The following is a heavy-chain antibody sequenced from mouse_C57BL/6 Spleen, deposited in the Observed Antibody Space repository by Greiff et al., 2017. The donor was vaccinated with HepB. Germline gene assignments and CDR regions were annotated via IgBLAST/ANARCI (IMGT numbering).Heavy chain of an antibody. CDR2: IDPSDSYT. CDR3: ALTGVPFDY. J-gene: IGHJ2*01. D-gene: IGHD4-1*01. V-gene: IGHV1-50*01. Sequence: VQLQQPGAELVKPGASVKLSCKASGYTFTSYWMQWVKQRPGQGLEWIGEIDPSDSYTNYNQKFKGKATLTVDTSSSTAYMQLSSLTSEDSAVYYCALTGVPFDYWGQGTTLTVSS. CDR1: GYTFTSYW.